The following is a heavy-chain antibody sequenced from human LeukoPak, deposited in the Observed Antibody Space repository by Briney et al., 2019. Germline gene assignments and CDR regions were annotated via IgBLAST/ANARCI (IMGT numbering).Heavy chain of an antibody. CDR1: GFTFADYA. CDR2: ISWNSGSI. CDR3: AKLSSGYDFDY. D-gene: IGHD5-12*01. V-gene: IGHV3-9*01. Sequence: GRSLRLSCAASGFTFADYAMHWVRQAPGKGLEWVSGISWNSGSIGYADSVKGRFTISRDNAKNSLYLQMNSLRAEDTALYYCAKLSSGYDFDYWGQGTLVTVSS. J-gene: IGHJ4*02.